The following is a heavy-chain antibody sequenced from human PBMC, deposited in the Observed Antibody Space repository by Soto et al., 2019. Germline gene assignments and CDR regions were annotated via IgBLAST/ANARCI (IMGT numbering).Heavy chain of an antibody. CDR1: GFIFRDFY. J-gene: IGHJ4*02. V-gene: IGHV3-11*06. Sequence: GGSLRLSCAASGFIFRDFYMSWIRQVPGKGLEWLSKISSSSSSTDYADSVKGRFTISRDNAKNSLYLQMSSLRAEDTAVYYCARDSDFDYWGQGTLVTVSS. CDR3: ARDSDFDY. CDR2: ISSSSSST.